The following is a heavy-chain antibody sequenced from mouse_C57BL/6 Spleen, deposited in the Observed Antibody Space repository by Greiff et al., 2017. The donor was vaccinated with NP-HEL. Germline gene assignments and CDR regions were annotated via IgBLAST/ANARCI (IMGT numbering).Heavy chain of an antibody. D-gene: IGHD2-2*01. CDR3: ARGGLRRGDY. Sequence: EVQLQQSGPELVKPGASVKISCKASGYSFTDYNMNWVKQSNGKSLEWIGVINPNYGTTSYNQKFKGKATLTADKSSSTAYMELRSLTSEDSAVYFCARGGLRRGDYWGQGTTLTVSS. J-gene: IGHJ2*01. V-gene: IGHV1-39*01. CDR1: GYSFTDYN. CDR2: INPNYGTT.